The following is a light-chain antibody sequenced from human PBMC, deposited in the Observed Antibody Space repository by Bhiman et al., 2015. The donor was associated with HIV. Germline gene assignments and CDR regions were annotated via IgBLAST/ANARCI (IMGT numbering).Light chain of an antibody. V-gene: IGLV2-14*03. Sequence: QSALTQPASVSGSPGQTVTISCTGTDNDIGGYNFVSWYQQHPGKAPKVIIYDVTNRPSGVSDRFSGSKSGTTASLTIAGLQAEDEADYYCSSHGGDNNFDVFGTGTKVTVL. CDR1: DNDIGGYNF. J-gene: IGLJ1*01. CDR3: SSHGGDNNFDV. CDR2: DVT.